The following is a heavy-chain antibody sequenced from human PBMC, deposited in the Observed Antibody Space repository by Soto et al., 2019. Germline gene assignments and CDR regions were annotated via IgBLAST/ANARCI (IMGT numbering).Heavy chain of an antibody. V-gene: IGHV1-3*01. D-gene: IGHD2-15*01. J-gene: IGHJ4*02. CDR3: ARDGSYCSGGSCYSFDF. CDR2: INAGNGNT. Sequence: QVLLVQSGAEVEKPGASVKVSCKASGYRFTNYAMHWVRHAPGQSLECMGWINAGNGNTKYSQRFQGRVTITRDTSASTVCMELSSLRSEDTAVYYCARDGSYCSGGSCYSFDFWGQGTLVTVSS. CDR1: GYRFTNYA.